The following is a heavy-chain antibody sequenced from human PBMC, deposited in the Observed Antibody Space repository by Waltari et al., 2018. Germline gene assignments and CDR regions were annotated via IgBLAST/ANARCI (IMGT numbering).Heavy chain of an antibody. D-gene: IGHD7-27*01. CDR2: IKQDGSEK. CDR3: ARRSRTGVSRWYFDY. V-gene: IGHV3-7*01. J-gene: IGHJ4*02. CDR1: GFTFSSYW. Sequence: EVQLVESGGGLVQPGGSLRLSCAASGFTFSSYWMSWVRQAQGKGLEWVANIKQDGSEKYYVDSVKGRFTISRDNAKNSLYLQMNSLRAEDTAVYYCARRSRTGVSRWYFDYWGQGTLVTVSS.